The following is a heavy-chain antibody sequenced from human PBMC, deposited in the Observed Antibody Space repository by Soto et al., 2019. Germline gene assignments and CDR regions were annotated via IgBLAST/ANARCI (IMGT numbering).Heavy chain of an antibody. Sequence: QITLKESGPTLVKPTQTLTLTCTFSGFSLSTSGVGVGWIRQPPGKALEWLALIYWDDDKRYSPSLKSRLTNTQDTSKNQVVLTMTNMDPVDTAPYYCAHRQGLVATGYFYLDYWGQGTLVTVSS. CDR1: GFSLSTSGVG. J-gene: IGHJ4*02. CDR3: AHRQGLVATGYFYLDY. V-gene: IGHV2-5*02. D-gene: IGHD5-12*01. CDR2: IYWDDDK.